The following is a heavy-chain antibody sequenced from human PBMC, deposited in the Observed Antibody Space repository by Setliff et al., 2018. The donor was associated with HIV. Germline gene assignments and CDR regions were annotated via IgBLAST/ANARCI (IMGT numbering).Heavy chain of an antibody. D-gene: IGHD1-20*01. CDR2: INPSGGST. J-gene: IGHJ4*02. Sequence: ASVKVSCKASGYTFTSYYMHWVRQAPGQGLEWMGIINPSGGSTSYAQKSQDRVTITADESTSTAYMELSSLTSEDTAVYYCATRLYPYDTGRQYNALGHFESWGQGTLVTVSS. V-gene: IGHV1-46*01. CDR1: GYTFTSYY. CDR3: ATRLYPYDTGRQYNALGHFES.